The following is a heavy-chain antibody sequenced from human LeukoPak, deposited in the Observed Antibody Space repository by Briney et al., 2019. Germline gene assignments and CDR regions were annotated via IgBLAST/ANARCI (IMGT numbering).Heavy chain of an antibody. J-gene: IGHJ4*02. CDR1: GFTFSSYA. V-gene: IGHV3-30*04. CDR2: ISYDGSNK. D-gene: IGHD1-1*01. CDR3: ARDPLGTRPGFDY. Sequence: GGSLRLSCAASGFTFSSYAMHWVRQAPGRGRGWVAVISYDGSNKYYADSVKGRFTISRDNSKNTLYLQMNSLRAEDTAVYYCARDPLGTRPGFDYWGQGTLVTVSS.